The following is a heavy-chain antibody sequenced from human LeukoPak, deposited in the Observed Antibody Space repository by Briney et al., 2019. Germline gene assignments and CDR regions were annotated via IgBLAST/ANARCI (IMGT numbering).Heavy chain of an antibody. Sequence: PSETLSLTRTVSGGSISSYYWSWIRQPPGKGLEWIGYIYYSGSTNYNPSLKSRVTISVDTSKNQFSLKLSSVTAADTAVYYCAREGYDFWSGYHLTGDYYGMDVWGQGTTVTVSS. D-gene: IGHD3-3*01. V-gene: IGHV4-59*01. J-gene: IGHJ6*02. CDR2: IYYSGST. CDR1: GGSISSYY. CDR3: AREGYDFWSGYHLTGDYYGMDV.